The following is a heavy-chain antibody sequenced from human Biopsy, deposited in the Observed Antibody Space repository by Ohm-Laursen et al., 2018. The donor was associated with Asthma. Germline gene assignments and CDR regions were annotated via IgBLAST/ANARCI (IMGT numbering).Heavy chain of an antibody. D-gene: IGHD4-17*01. CDR2: HDHEEGGT. J-gene: IGHJ4*02. CDR3: ASDFPKDYVRYNFQF. CDR1: GYILTDLS. Sequence: SVKVSCKISGYILTDLSMHWVRQAPGQGLEWMGGHDHEEGGTVNARRFQGRVTMTEDTSTDTAYVELSSLSSDDTAVYYCASDFPKDYVRYNFQFWGQGTLVTVSS. V-gene: IGHV1-24*01.